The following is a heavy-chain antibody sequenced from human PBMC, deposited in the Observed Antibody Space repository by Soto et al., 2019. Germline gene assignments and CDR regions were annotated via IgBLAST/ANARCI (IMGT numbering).Heavy chain of an antibody. CDR3: TSINYDFWSGYDY. CDR1: GFTFSGSA. V-gene: IGHV3-73*01. Sequence: GGSLRLSCAASGFTFSGSAMHWVRQASGKGLERVGRIRSKANSYATAYAASVKGRFTISRDDSKNTAYLQMNSLETEDTAVYYCTSINYDFWSGYDYWGQGTLVTVSS. J-gene: IGHJ4*02. CDR2: IRSKANSYAT. D-gene: IGHD3-3*01.